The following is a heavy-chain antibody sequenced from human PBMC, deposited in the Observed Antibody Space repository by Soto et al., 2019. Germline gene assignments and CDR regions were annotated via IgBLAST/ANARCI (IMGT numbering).Heavy chain of an antibody. CDR3: AVVSSPDY. CDR1: GFTFRSYD. Sequence: QVQLVESGGGVVQPGTSLRLSCAASGFTFRSYDINWVRQAPGQGLEWVAFISDDGSDKYYADSVKGRFTISRDNSKNALYLQMNSLRAEDTAVYYCAVVSSPDYWGQGPLVIVSS. J-gene: IGHJ4*02. V-gene: IGHV3-30*03. CDR2: ISDDGSDK. D-gene: IGHD2-2*01.